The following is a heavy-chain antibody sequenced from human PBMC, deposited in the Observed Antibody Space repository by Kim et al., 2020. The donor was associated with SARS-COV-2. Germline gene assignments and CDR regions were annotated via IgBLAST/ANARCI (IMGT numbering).Heavy chain of an antibody. J-gene: IGHJ2*01. CDR1: GGSFSGYY. V-gene: IGHV4-34*01. CDR3: ARYRKGTLHYWYFDL. D-gene: IGHD1-1*01. Sequence: SDTLSLTCAVYGGSFSGYYWSWIRQPPGKGLEWLGEINHSGSTNYNPSLKSRVTISIDTSKNQFSLKLTSVTAADTAVYYCARYRKGTLHYWYFDLWGRGTLVTVFS. CDR2: INHSGST.